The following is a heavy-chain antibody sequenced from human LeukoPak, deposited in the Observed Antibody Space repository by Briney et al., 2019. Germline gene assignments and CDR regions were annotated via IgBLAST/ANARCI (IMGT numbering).Heavy chain of an antibody. V-gene: IGHV1-2*02. D-gene: IGHD3-10*01. CDR2: INPNSGGT. J-gene: IGHJ3*02. Sequence: PGASVKVSCKASGYTFTGYYMHWVRQAPGQGLEWMGWINPNSGGTNYAQKFQGRVTMTGDTSISTAYMELSRLRSDDTAVYYCARVLYRGTIIRGAMGGFDIWGQGTMVTVSS. CDR1: GYTFTGYY. CDR3: ARVLYRGTIIRGAMGGFDI.